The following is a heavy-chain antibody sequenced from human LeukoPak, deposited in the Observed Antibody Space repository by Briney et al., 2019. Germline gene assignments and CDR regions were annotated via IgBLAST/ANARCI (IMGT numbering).Heavy chain of an antibody. D-gene: IGHD2-2*01. Sequence: SVKVSCKASGGTLTNYAISWVRQAPGQGLEWMGGVIPIFDTTDYAQKFQGRVTITADESTRTAYMELSSLRPEDTAVYYCARDSYCSDTTCLGHYYYGMGVWGQGTTVTVSS. CDR2: VIPIFDTT. CDR1: GGTLTNYA. CDR3: ARDSYCSDTTCLGHYYYGMGV. V-gene: IGHV1-69*01. J-gene: IGHJ6*02.